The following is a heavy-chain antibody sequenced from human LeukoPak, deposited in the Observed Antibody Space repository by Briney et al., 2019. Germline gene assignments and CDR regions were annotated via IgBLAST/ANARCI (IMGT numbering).Heavy chain of an antibody. CDR2: INQDEI. Sequence: PGGSLRLSCVASGFTFSSSWMSWVRQGPGKGLEWVASINQDEIHYVDAVRGRFTISRDNAKNSLYLQMNSLTADDTAVYYCATYSGPPVLAHHWGQGTLVTVSS. CDR1: GFTFSSSW. J-gene: IGHJ1*01. D-gene: IGHD5-12*01. V-gene: IGHV3-7*01. CDR3: ATYSGPPVLAHH.